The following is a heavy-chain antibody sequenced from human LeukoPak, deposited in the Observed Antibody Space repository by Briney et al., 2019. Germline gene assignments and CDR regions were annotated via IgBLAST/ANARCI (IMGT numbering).Heavy chain of an antibody. V-gene: IGHV3-30*18. CDR3: AKDYGDYGGAFDI. CDR1: GFTFSSYG. CDR2: ISYDGSNK. J-gene: IGHJ3*02. D-gene: IGHD4-17*01. Sequence: GGSLRLSCAASGFTFSSYGMHWVRQAPGKGLEWVAVISYDGSNKYYADSVKGRFTTSRDNSKNTLYLQMNSLRAEDTAVYYCAKDYGDYGGAFDIWGQGTMVTVSS.